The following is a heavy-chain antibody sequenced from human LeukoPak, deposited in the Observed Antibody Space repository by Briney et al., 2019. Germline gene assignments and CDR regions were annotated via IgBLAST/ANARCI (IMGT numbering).Heavy chain of an antibody. CDR2: IHYSGSN. Sequence: PSETLSLTCTVSSRSISSYYWSWIRHPPGKGLEWIGYIHYSGSNNYNPSLKSRATISVATSKTQFSLKLSSVTAADTAVYYCARHGPDCSGGSCYSLIEYWGQGTLVTVSS. CDR1: SRSISSYY. D-gene: IGHD2-15*01. CDR3: ARHGPDCSGGSCYSLIEY. V-gene: IGHV4-59*08. J-gene: IGHJ4*02.